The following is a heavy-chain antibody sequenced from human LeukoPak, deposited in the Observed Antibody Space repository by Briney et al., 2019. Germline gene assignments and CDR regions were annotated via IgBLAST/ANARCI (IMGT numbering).Heavy chain of an antibody. CDR2: IRSDGSNK. CDR1: GFTFSSYA. D-gene: IGHD6-13*01. Sequence: GGSLRLSCAASGFTFSSYAMDWVRQATGKGLEWVAFIRSDGSNKYYADSVKGRFTISRDNSKNTLYLQMNSLRAEDTAVYYCANFKAAAADYWGQGTLVTVSS. V-gene: IGHV3-30*02. J-gene: IGHJ4*02. CDR3: ANFKAAAADY.